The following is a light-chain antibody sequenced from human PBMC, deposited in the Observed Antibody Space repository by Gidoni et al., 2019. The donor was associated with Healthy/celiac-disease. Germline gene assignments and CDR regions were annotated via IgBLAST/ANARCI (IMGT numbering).Light chain of an antibody. CDR3: QQYNNWPQWYT. CDR2: GAC. CDR1: QSVSIS. J-gene: IGKJ2*01. Sequence: EILMTHAPATLSVSPGERATLSGRASQSVSISVAWYQQKPGQAPRPLIYGACTRTTGSPARFSGSGSGTEFALTISSLQSEDFAVYSYQQYNNWPQWYTFGQGTKLEIK. V-gene: IGKV3-15*01.